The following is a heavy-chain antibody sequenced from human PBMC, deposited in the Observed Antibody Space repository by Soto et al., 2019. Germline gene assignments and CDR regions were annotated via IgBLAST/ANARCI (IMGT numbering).Heavy chain of an antibody. CDR3: ARGRWVAAAEDY. Sequence: SXKVSYKASGYTXSSYDIDLVRQATGQGLEWMGWVNPNSGNTGYAQKFQGRVTMTRSTSISTAYMELSSMRSEDTAVYYCARGRWVAAAEDYWGQGTLGTVS. D-gene: IGHD6-13*01. V-gene: IGHV1-8*01. CDR1: GYTXSSYD. J-gene: IGHJ4*02. CDR2: VNPNSGNT.